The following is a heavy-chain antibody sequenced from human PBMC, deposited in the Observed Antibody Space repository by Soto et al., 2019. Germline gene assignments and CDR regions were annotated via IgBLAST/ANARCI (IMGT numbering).Heavy chain of an antibody. J-gene: IGHJ4*02. D-gene: IGHD1-26*01. Sequence: QVQLVQSGAEVKKPGASVKVSCKASGYTFTSHAMHWVRQAPGQRLEWMGWINAGEGNTKYSQKFRGRVTLTRDTSASIAYMELSSLRSEDTAVYYCARGSGSHFPYFDHWGQGILVPVSS. CDR2: INAGEGNT. CDR1: GYTFTSHA. CDR3: ARGSGSHFPYFDH. V-gene: IGHV1-3*01.